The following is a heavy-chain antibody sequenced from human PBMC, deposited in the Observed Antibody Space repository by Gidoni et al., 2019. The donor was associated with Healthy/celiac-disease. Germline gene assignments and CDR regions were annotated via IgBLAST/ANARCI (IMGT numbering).Heavy chain of an antibody. Sequence: EVQLVESGGGLVKPGGSLRLSCAASGFHFSSYSMNWVRQAPGKGLEWVSSISSSSSYIYYADSVKGRFTISRDNAKNSLYLQMNSLRAEDTAVYYCARDTVAGIDYWGQGTLVTVSS. CDR1: GFHFSSYS. V-gene: IGHV3-21*01. D-gene: IGHD6-19*01. CDR3: ARDTVAGIDY. CDR2: ISSSSSYI. J-gene: IGHJ4*02.